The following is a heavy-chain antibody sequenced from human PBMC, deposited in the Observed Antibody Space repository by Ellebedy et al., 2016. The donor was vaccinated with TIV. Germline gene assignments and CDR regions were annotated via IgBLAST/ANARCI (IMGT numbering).Heavy chain of an antibody. V-gene: IGHV4-59*12. CDR3: AREFTVGYALYYYYYYMDV. CDR1: GGSISSYY. D-gene: IGHD4-23*01. J-gene: IGHJ6*03. CDR2: IYYSGST. Sequence: SETLSLTCTVSGGSISSYYWSWIRQPPGKGLEWIGYIYYSGSTNYNPSLKSRVTISVDTSKNHFSLQLSSVTAEDTAVYYCAREFTVGYALYYYYYYMDVWGKGTTVTVSS.